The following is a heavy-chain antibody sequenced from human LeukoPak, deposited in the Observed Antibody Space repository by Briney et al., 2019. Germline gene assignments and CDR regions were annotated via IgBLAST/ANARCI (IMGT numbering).Heavy chain of an antibody. J-gene: IGHJ5*02. CDR2: IYYRGST. CDR1: GGSISSYY. CDR3: ARDGEQWDPTHTWFDP. V-gene: IGHV4-59*01. D-gene: IGHD6-19*01. Sequence: PSETLSLTCTVSGGSISSYYWSWIRQPPGKGLEWIGYIYYRGSTNYNPSLKSRVTISVDTSKNQFSLKLSSVTAADTAVYYCARDGEQWDPTHTWFDPWGQGTLVTVSS.